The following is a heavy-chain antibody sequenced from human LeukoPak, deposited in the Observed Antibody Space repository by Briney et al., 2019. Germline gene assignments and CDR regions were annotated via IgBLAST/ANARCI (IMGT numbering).Heavy chain of an antibody. CDR3: ARDALLGRDGYNYNWFDP. CDR1: GGSISSYY. D-gene: IGHD5-24*01. V-gene: IGHV4-59*01. Sequence: PSETLSLTCTVSGGSISSYYWSWIRQPPGKGLEWIGYIYYSGSTNYNPSLKSRVTISVDTSKNQFSLKLSSVTAADTAVYYCARDALLGRDGYNYNWFDPWGQGTLVTVSS. CDR2: IYYSGST. J-gene: IGHJ5*02.